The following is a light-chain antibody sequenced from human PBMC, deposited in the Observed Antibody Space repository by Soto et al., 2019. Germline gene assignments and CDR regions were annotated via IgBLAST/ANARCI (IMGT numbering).Light chain of an antibody. CDR3: CSYAGSSTSYV. J-gene: IGLJ1*01. V-gene: IGLV2-23*01. Sequence: QSVLTQPASVSGSPGQSITISCTGTSSDFGSYNLVSWYQQHPGKAPKLMIYEGSKRPSGVSNRFSGSKSGNTASLTISGLQAEDEADYYCCSYAGSSTSYVFGNGTKVTVL. CDR1: SSDFGSYNL. CDR2: EGS.